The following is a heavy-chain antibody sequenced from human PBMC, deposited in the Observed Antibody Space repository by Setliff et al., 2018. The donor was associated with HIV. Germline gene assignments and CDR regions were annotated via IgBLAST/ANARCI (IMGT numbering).Heavy chain of an antibody. J-gene: IGHJ6*03. V-gene: IGHV4-38-2*02. CDR3: ARHSPVTTEDYMDV. CDR1: GDSVTTPYY. Sequence: PSETLSLTCTLSGDSVTTPYYWGWIRQPPGKGLEWVGSIYHSGATSFTPSLKSRVALSVDTSKNQFFLRLTSVSAADTGLYFCARHSPVTTEDYMDVWGKGTTVTVS. CDR2: IYHSGAT. D-gene: IGHD4-17*01.